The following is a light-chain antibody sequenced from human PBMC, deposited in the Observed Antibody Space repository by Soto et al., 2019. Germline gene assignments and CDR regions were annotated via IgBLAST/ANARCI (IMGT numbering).Light chain of an antibody. J-gene: IGKJ4*01. CDR2: GAS. Sequence: ETVLTQSPGTLSLSPGQRATLSCRASQSVSRSNLAWYQQKPGQAPRLLIYGASSRATGIPDRFSGSGSGTDFTLTISGLEPEDFAVYFCQQYVGSGPVTFGGGTKVEVK. CDR3: QQYVGSGPVT. V-gene: IGKV3-20*01. CDR1: QSVSRSN.